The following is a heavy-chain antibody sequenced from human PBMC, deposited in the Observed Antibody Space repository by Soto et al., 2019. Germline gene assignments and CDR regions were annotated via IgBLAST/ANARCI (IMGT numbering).Heavy chain of an antibody. Sequence: PSETLSLTCPVSCGSISSSSYYCCCIRHPPGKCLDWIGSIYYSGSTYYNPSLKSRVTISVDTSKNQFSLKLSSVTAADTAVYYCARQSGGITMIVVVPPGGFDIWGQGTRVTVSS. CDR3: ARQSGGITMIVVVPPGGFDI. CDR2: IYYSGST. D-gene: IGHD3-22*01. CDR1: CGSISSSSYY. V-gene: IGHV4-39*01. J-gene: IGHJ3*02.